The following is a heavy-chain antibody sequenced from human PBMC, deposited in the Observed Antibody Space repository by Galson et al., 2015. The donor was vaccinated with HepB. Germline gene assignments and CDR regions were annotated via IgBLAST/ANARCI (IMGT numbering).Heavy chain of an antibody. CDR3: AKVAILGVTPHYFDY. D-gene: IGHD2-21*02. CDR2: IGGSSTGP. CDR1: GFTFSRYA. V-gene: IGHV3-23*01. J-gene: IGHJ4*02. Sequence: SLRLSCAASGFTFSRYAMSWVRQAPGKGLEWVLSIGGSSTGPYYADSVKGRFTISRDNSKNTLYLQMDSLRAEDTAVYYSAKVAILGVTPHYFDYLGQGTLVTVSS.